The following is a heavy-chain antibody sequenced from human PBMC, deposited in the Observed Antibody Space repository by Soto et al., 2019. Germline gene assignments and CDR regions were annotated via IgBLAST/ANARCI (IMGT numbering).Heavy chain of an antibody. V-gene: IGHV3-30*18. CDR2: ISFDGGNQ. Sequence: QVQLVQSGGGVVQPGRSLRLSCAASGFDFNTYGLHWVRQAPGKGLEWVAGISFDGGNQYYADSVKGRFSISRDKYNTTLYLQMNSLGAEDTATYYCAKDSSVTAAGSGGWFDPWGQGTLVIVS. CDR1: GFDFNTYG. J-gene: IGHJ5*02. CDR3: AKDSSVTAAGSGGWFDP. D-gene: IGHD6-13*01.